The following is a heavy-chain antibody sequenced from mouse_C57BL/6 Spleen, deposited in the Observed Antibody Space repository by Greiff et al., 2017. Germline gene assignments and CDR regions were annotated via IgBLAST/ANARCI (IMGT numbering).Heavy chain of an antibody. CDR1: GYTFTSYW. CDR3: ASITTVVARYFDG. V-gene: IGHV1-52*01. J-gene: IGHJ1*03. Sequence: QVQLQQPGAELVRPGSSVKLSCKASGYTFTSYWMHWVKQRPIQGLEWIGNIDPSDSETHYNQKFKDKATLTVDKSSSTAYMQLSSLTSEDSAVYYCASITTVVARYFDGWGTGTTVTVSS. D-gene: IGHD1-1*01. CDR2: IDPSDSET.